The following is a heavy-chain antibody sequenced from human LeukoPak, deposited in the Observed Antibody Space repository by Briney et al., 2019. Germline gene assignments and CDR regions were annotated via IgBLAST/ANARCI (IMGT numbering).Heavy chain of an antibody. J-gene: IGHJ4*02. Sequence: GGSLRLSCGASGFTFSEYWMTWVRQAPGRGPEWVANIKGDGSKIYYVDPVKGRFTISRDNDKNSLYLQMNNLRVEDTAVYHCARDGSCFDFWGQGALVTVSS. CDR2: IKGDGSKI. CDR3: ARDGSCFDF. D-gene: IGHD2-15*01. CDR1: GFTFSEYW. V-gene: IGHV3-7*01.